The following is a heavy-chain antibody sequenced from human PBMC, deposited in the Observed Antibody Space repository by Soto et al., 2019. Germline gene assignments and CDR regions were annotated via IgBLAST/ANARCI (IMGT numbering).Heavy chain of an antibody. D-gene: IGHD3-10*01. CDR3: ARGLYYGSGSYHDAFDI. CDR1: GGSISSGGYY. CDR2: IYYSGST. J-gene: IGHJ3*02. V-gene: IGHV4-31*03. Sequence: KQSQTLSLTCTVSGGSISSGGYYWSWIRQHPGKGLEWIGYIYYSGSTYYNPSLKSRVTISVDTSKNQFSLKLSSVTAADTAVYYCARGLYYGSGSYHDAFDIWGQGTMVTVSS.